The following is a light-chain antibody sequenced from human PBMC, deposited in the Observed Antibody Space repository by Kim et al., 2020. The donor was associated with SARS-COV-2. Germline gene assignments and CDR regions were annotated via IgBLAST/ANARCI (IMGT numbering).Light chain of an antibody. CDR3: SSYTSSSTNV. Sequence: QSALTQPASVSGSPGPSITISCTGTSSDVGGYNYVSWYQQHPGKAPKLMIYDVSNRHSGVSNRFSGSKSGNTASLTISGLQAEDEADYCCSSYTSSSTNVFGTGTKVTVL. V-gene: IGLV2-14*03. CDR2: DVS. J-gene: IGLJ1*01. CDR1: SSDVGGYNY.